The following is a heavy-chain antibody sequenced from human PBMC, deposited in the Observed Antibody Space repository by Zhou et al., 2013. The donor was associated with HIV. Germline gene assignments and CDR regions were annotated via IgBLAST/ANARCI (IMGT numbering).Heavy chain of an antibody. D-gene: IGHD2-8*02. CDR2: ISVYNGNT. Sequence: QAQLVQSGAEMKKPGASVKVSCKASGYSFSTYGISWVRQAPGQGLEWMGWISVYNGNTNFAQRFQGRLSMTTDTSTSTAYLELGSLRSDDTAVYYCARVPWSGRFWYFDLWGRGTLVTVSS. CDR3: ARVPWSGRFWYFDL. V-gene: IGHV1-18*01. CDR1: GYSFSTYG. J-gene: IGHJ2*01.